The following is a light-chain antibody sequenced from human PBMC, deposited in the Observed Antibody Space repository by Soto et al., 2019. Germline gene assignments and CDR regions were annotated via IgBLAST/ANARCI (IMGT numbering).Light chain of an antibody. CDR2: SAS. Sequence: IVWPHSPCTLPSSQLERATLSFRSSQIVNSSYWSAYQQKPGQAPRPLILSASSRATGSPDRCSGSGAGTDYTLTTIRREPEDDAVDYYQQYGNTSTWTFGQGTKVDIK. CDR1: QIVNSSY. CDR3: QQYGNTSTWT. V-gene: IGKV3-20*01. J-gene: IGKJ1*01.